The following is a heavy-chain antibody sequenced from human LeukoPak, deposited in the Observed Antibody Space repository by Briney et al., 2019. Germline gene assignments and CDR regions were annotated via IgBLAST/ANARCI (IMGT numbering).Heavy chain of an antibody. D-gene: IGHD2-2*02. J-gene: IGHJ5*02. CDR1: GGSISSSSYY. CDR3: ARPTGYCSSTSCYTKFDP. V-gene: IGHV4-39*01. Sequence: SETLSLTCTASGGSISSSSYYWGWIRQPPGKGLEWIGSIYYSGSTYYNPSLKSRVTISVDTSKNQFSLKLSSVTAADTAVYYCARPTGYCSSTSCYTKFDPWGQGTLVTVSS. CDR2: IYYSGST.